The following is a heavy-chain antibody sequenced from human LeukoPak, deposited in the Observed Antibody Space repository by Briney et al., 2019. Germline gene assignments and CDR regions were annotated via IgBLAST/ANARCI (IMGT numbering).Heavy chain of an antibody. V-gene: IGHV3-48*01. D-gene: IGHD1-26*01. Sequence: GGSLRLSCAASGFTFSSYSMNWVRQAPGKGLEWVSYISSSSSTIYYADSVKGRFTISRDNAKNSLYLQMNSLRAEDTAVYYCAKGSGSYSQYFQHWGQGTLVTVSS. CDR2: ISSSSSTI. CDR3: AKGSGSYSQYFQH. CDR1: GFTFSSYS. J-gene: IGHJ1*01.